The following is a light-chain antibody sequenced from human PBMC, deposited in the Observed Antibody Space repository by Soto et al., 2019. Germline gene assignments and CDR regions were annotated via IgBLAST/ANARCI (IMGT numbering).Light chain of an antibody. CDR3: QQSYSAPFT. CDR1: QSISSY. Sequence: DIQMTQSPSSLSASVGDGVTITCRASQSISSYLNWYQQKPGKAPNLLFYAASSLESGVPSRFSGSGSGTDFTLTISSLQPEDSATYYCQQSYSAPFTFGQGTKLEIK. CDR2: AAS. J-gene: IGKJ2*01. V-gene: IGKV1-39*01.